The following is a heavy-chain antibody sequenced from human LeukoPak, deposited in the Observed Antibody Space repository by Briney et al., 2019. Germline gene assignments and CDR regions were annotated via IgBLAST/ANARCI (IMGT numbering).Heavy chain of an antibody. V-gene: IGHV3-21*01. J-gene: IGHJ4*02. CDR3: ARGLSSGWYYGPDY. CDR1: GFTLSVYS. CDR2: ISTTSSYI. Sequence: GGSPRLSCAASGFTLSVYSMNWVRQAPGKGLEWVSCISTTSSYIYYADSVKGRFTISRDNAKNSLYLQMNSLRAEDTAVYYCARGLSSGWYYGPDYWGQGTLVTVSS. D-gene: IGHD6-19*01.